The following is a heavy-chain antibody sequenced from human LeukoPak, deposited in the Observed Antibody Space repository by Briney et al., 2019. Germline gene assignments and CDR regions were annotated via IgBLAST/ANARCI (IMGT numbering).Heavy chain of an antibody. V-gene: IGHV1-8*03. Sequence: ASVKVSCKASGYTFTSYDINWVRQATGQGLEWMGWMNPNSGNTGYAQKFQGRVTITRNTSISTAYMELSSLRSEDTAVYYCARDGMDYYDSSGYYYFDYWGQGTLVTVSS. CDR1: GYTFTSYD. J-gene: IGHJ4*02. CDR2: MNPNSGNT. D-gene: IGHD3-22*01. CDR3: ARDGMDYYDSSGYYYFDY.